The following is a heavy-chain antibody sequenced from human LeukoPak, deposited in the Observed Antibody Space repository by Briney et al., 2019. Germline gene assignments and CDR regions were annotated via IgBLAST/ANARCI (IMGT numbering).Heavy chain of an antibody. CDR1: GGSISSSSYY. Sequence: SSETLSLTCTVSGGSISSSSYYWGWIRQPPGKGLEWIGSIYYSGSTYYNPSLKSRVTISVDTSKNQFSLKLSSVTAADTAVYYCARHGGAIYYYYYYMDVWGKGTTVTVSS. CDR2: IYYSGST. J-gene: IGHJ6*03. D-gene: IGHD2-15*01. V-gene: IGHV4-39*07. CDR3: ARHGGAIYYYYYYMDV.